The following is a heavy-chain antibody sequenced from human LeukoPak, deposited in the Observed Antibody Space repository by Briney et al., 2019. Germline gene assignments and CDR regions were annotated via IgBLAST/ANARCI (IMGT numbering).Heavy chain of an antibody. D-gene: IGHD2-15*01. CDR3: ARDSERYCSGGSCEGDAFDI. J-gene: IGHJ3*02. CDR2: IKQDGSEK. Sequence: PGGSLRLSCAASGFTFSSYWMSWVRQAPGKGLEWVANIKQDGSEKYYVDSVKGRFTISRDNAKNSLYLQMNSLRAEDTAVYYCARDSERYCSGGSCEGDAFDIWGQGTMVTVSS. CDR1: GFTFSSYW. V-gene: IGHV3-7*01.